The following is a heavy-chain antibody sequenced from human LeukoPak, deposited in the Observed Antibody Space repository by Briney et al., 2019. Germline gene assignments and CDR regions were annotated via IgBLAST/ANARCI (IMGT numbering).Heavy chain of an antibody. CDR1: GGSISSSSYY. V-gene: IGHV4-39*07. CDR2: IYYSGST. D-gene: IGHD3-22*01. Sequence: SETLSLTCTVSGGSISSSSYYWGWIRQPPGKGLEWIGSIYYSGSTYYNPSLKSRVTISVDTSKNQFSQKLSSVTAADTAVYYCARVGGDSSGYAFDIWGQGTMVTVSS. J-gene: IGHJ3*02. CDR3: ARVGGDSSGYAFDI.